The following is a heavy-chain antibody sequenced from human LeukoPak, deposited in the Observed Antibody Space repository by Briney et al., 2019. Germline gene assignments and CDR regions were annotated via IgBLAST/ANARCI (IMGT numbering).Heavy chain of an antibody. CDR1: GFTLSSYG. CDR2: IRYDGSNK. CDR3: AKDEGYDYVWGSFVDY. V-gene: IGHV3-30*02. Sequence: GGSLRLSCAASGFTLSSYGMHWVRQAPGKGLEWVAFIRYDGSNKYYADSVKGRFTISRDNSKNTLYLQMNSLRAEDTAVYYCAKDEGYDYVWGSFVDYWGQGTLVTVSS. D-gene: IGHD3-16*01. J-gene: IGHJ4*02.